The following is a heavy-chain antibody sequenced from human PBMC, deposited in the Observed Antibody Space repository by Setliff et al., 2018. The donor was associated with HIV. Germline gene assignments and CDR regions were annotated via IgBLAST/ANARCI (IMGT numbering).Heavy chain of an antibody. V-gene: IGHV3-21*06. Sequence: GSLTLSSAASGFNFSAYTMVWVIEAQGRGREWVSSLDRSSGFIHYADSVKGRFTISRDNAKSSLYLQMNSLRAEDTAMYFCTRDLDLSGGEIFDIWGRGTMV. D-gene: IGHD3-16*02. CDR3: TRDLDLSGGEIFDI. J-gene: IGHJ3*02. CDR1: GFNFSAYT. CDR2: LDRSSGFI.